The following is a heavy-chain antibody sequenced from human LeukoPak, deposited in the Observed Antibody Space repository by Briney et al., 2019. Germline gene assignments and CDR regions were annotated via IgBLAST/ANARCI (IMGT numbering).Heavy chain of an antibody. J-gene: IGHJ4*02. CDR2: ISTSSSYI. Sequence: GGSLRLSCAASGFTFSSYSLNWVRQAPGKGLEWVSSISTSSSYIYYAESVKGRFTISRDNAKKSVYLQMNSLRAEDTAVYYCARGGVDYWGQGTLVTVSS. CDR3: ARGGVDY. CDR1: GFTFSSYS. D-gene: IGHD3-16*01. V-gene: IGHV3-21*01.